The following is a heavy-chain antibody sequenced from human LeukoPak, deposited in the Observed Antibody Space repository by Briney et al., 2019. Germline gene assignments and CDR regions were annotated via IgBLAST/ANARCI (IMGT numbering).Heavy chain of an antibody. CDR1: GGSISSYY. CDR2: IYTSGST. D-gene: IGHD2-2*01. J-gene: IGHJ6*02. V-gene: IGHV4-4*07. Sequence: SETLSLTCTVSGGSISSYYWSWLRQPAGKGLEWIGRIYTSGSTNYNPSLKSRVTMSVDTSKNQFSLKLSSVTAADTAVYYCARDRAGEYCSSTSCYFYYYYGMDVWGQGTTVTVSS. CDR3: ARDRAGEYCSSTSCYFYYYYGMDV.